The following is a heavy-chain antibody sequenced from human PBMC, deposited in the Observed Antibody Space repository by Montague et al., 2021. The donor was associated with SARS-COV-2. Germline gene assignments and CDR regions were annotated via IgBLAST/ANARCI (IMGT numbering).Heavy chain of an antibody. D-gene: IGHD6-13*01. Sequence: NPSLKSRVTISVDTSKNQFSLKLSFVTAADTAVYYCASHRQHHTHWGQGTMVAVSS. V-gene: IGHV4-59*08. CDR3: ASHRQHHTH. J-gene: IGHJ4*02.